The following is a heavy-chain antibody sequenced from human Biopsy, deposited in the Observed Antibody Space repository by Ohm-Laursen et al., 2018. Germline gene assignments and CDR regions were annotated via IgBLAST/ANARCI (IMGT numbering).Heavy chain of an antibody. CDR3: ARARGYYSDRTVPGYFDL. CDR2: ISSGGYR. V-gene: IGHV4-31*01. Sequence: TLSLTCAVSGDSISSGVYYWNWFRQHPEKGLEWIGYISSGGYRKYTPSLQSLITISMDTSRNQFSLRLNSVTSADTAVYYCARARGYYSDRTVPGYFDLWGRGTLVTVSS. J-gene: IGHJ2*01. D-gene: IGHD3-22*01. CDR1: GDSISSGVYY.